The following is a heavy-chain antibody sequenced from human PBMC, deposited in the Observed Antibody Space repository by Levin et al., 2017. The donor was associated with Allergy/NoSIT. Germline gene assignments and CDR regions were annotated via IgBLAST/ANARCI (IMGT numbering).Heavy chain of an antibody. D-gene: IGHD5-24*01. CDR3: VRESRDEAFDI. CDR1: GFTFDSYS. V-gene: IGHV3-48*02. Sequence: GGSLRLSCAASGFTFDSYSMNWVRQAPGKGLEWISYISSASGTKWYSDSVKGRFTISRDNAQRSLHLQMSGLRDEDTAVYYCVRESRDEAFDIWGQGTKVSVSS. CDR2: ISSASGTK. J-gene: IGHJ3*02.